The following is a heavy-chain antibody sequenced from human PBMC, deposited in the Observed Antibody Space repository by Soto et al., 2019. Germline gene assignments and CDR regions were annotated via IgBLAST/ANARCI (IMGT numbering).Heavy chain of an antibody. Sequence: QITLKESGPTLVRPTQTLTLTCTFSVFSLSTSGLVVGWIRQPPGKALEWLALIYWNDDKRYSPSLKARLTITKDTSKNQVVLTMTNMDPVDTATYYCAHRPSGWYLFDYWGQGTLVTVSS. CDR1: VFSLSTSGLV. CDR2: IYWNDDK. J-gene: IGHJ4*02. V-gene: IGHV2-5*01. CDR3: AHRPSGWYLFDY. D-gene: IGHD6-19*01.